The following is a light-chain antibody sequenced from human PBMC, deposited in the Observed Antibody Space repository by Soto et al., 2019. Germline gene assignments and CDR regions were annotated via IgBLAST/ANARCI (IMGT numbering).Light chain of an antibody. V-gene: IGLV2-14*02. CDR3: STYTSTTPLGV. CDR2: GVS. Sequence: QSVLTQPASVSGSLGQSITISCTGSSSDVGTYYFVSWYQHHPGQAPKLLVYGVSNRPSGVSNRFSGSKSANTASLTISGLQAEDEADYYCSTYTSTTPLGVFGGGTQLTVL. CDR1: SSDVGTYYF. J-gene: IGLJ2*01.